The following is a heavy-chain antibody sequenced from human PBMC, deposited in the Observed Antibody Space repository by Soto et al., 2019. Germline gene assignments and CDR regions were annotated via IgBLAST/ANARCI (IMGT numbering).Heavy chain of an antibody. Sequence: QVQLVESGGGVVQPGTSLRLSCAASGFTFGNYGMHWVRQPPGKGLEWMSSILYDGSDKYYADSVKGRFTISRDDSKNTVYLQMDRVRPEATAVYYCAKWGEVSHNPGGNYYYGMDVWGQGTTVTVSS. D-gene: IGHD3-16*01. CDR3: AKWGEVSHNPGGNYYYGMDV. CDR2: ILYDGSDK. CDR1: GFTFGNYG. V-gene: IGHV3-30*18. J-gene: IGHJ6*02.